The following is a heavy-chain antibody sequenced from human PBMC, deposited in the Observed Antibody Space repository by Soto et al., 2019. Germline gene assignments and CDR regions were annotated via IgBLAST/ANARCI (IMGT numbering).Heavy chain of an antibody. V-gene: IGHV1-46*01. D-gene: IGHD4-17*01. Sequence: QVQLVQSGAEVKKPGASVEVSCKASGYTFTTYYIHWVRHAPGQGLEWMGVINPGGVSTKYAQKFQNRVTMTSNTSTSTVYMDLSSLRSEDTDVYFCERGGNGDNVGYWYFDLWGRGTQVTVSP. CDR2: INPGGVST. CDR3: ERGGNGDNVGYWYFDL. J-gene: IGHJ2*01. CDR1: GYTFTTYY.